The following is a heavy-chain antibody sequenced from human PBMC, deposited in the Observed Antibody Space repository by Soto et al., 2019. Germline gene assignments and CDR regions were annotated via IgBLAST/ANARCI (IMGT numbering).Heavy chain of an antibody. CDR1: GDTFTRNY. D-gene: IGHD6-6*01. CDR3: ARDSIVARYYFDY. V-gene: IGHV1-46*01. Sequence: TSVKLSCKASGDTFTRNYIHWVRQAPGQGLEWMGIINPRGGSTTYAQKFQGRVTLTSDTSTSTAYMELSRLRSEDTAVYFCARDSIVARYYFDYWGQGTLVTVSS. CDR2: INPRGGST. J-gene: IGHJ4*02.